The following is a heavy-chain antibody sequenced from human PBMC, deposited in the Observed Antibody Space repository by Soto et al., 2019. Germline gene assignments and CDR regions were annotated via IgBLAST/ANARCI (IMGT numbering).Heavy chain of an antibody. J-gene: IGHJ4*02. D-gene: IGHD2-15*01. CDR2: IYPGDSDT. CDR1: GYSFTSYW. Sequence: GESLKISCKGSGYSFTSYWIGWVRQMPGKGLEWMGIIYPGDSDTRDSPSFQGQVTISADKSISTAYLQWRSLKASDTAMYYCATLPPRIVVVVLPFPSWGQGSLVTVSS. V-gene: IGHV5-51*01. CDR3: ATLPPRIVVVVLPFPS.